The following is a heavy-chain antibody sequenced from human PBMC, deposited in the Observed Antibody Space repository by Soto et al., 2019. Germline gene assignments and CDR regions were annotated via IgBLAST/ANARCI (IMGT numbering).Heavy chain of an antibody. D-gene: IGHD3-9*01. V-gene: IGHV3-9*01. Sequence: SLRLSCAASGFTFDDYAMHWVRQAPGKGLEWVSGISWNSGSIGYADSVKGRFTISRDNAKNSLYLQMNSLRAEDTALYYCAKDIGGPAVDDILTGYFDYWGQGTLVTVSS. J-gene: IGHJ4*02. CDR1: GFTFDDYA. CDR2: ISWNSGSI. CDR3: AKDIGGPAVDDILTGYFDY.